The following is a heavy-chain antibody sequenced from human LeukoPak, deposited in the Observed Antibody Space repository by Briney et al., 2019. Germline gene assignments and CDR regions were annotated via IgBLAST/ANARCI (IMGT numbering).Heavy chain of an antibody. CDR2: IWYDGSNK. Sequence: GGSLRLSCAASGFSFSNHGIHWVRQAPGKGLEWVSLIWYDGSNKYYADSVKGRFTISRDDSKNTVYLQMNSLRAEDTAVYYCARDGYSTGWGSLDYWGQGTLVTVSS. J-gene: IGHJ4*02. CDR3: ARDGYSTGWGSLDY. V-gene: IGHV3-30*02. D-gene: IGHD6-19*01. CDR1: GFSFSNHG.